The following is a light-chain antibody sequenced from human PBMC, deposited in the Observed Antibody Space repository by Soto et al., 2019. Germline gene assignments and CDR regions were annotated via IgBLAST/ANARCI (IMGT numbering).Light chain of an antibody. J-gene: IGKJ4*01. CDR3: QQSYSTPQLT. Sequence: DIQMTQSPSSLSASVGGRLTITCRASQSISSYLNWYQQNPGKAPKLLIYAASSLQSGVPSRFSGSGSGTDFTLTISSLQPEDFATYYCQQSYSTPQLTFGGGNKVDIK. CDR2: AAS. CDR1: QSISSY. V-gene: IGKV1-39*01.